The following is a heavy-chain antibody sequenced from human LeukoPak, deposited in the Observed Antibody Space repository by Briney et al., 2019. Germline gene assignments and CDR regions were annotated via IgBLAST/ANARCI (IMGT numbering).Heavy chain of an antibody. Sequence: SQTLSLTCAVSGGSISSGGYSWSWIRQPPGKGLEWIGYIYHSGSTYYNPSLKSRVTISVDRSKNQFSLKLSSVTAADTAVYYCARTVVVPAAMPYYLDYWGQGTLVTVSS. CDR1: GGSISSGGYS. CDR3: ARTVVVPAAMPYYLDY. D-gene: IGHD2-2*01. V-gene: IGHV4-30-2*01. J-gene: IGHJ4*02. CDR2: IYHSGST.